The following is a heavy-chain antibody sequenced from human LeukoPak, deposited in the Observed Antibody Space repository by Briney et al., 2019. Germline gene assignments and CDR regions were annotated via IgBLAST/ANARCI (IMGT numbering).Heavy chain of an antibody. V-gene: IGHV3-15*01. CDR1: GFTFSNAW. J-gene: IGHJ4*02. CDR2: INSKTDGGTT. Sequence: GGSLRLSCAASGFTFSNAWMSWVRQAPGKGLEWVGRINSKTDGGTTDYAAPVKGRFTISRDDSKNTPYLQMNSLKTEDTAVYYCTTGSDYAFDYWGQGTLVTVSS. D-gene: IGHD4-17*01. CDR3: TTGSDYAFDY.